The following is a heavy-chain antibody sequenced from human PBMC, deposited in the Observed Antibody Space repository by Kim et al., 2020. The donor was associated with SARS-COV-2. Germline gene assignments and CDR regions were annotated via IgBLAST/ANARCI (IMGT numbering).Heavy chain of an antibody. CDR2: INTNTGNP. D-gene: IGHD2-15*01. V-gene: IGHV7-4-1*02. CDR3: ARSAIPTRYCSGCSCSLYGGY. Sequence: ASVKVSCKASGYTFTSYAMNWVRQAPGQGLEWMGWINTNTGNPTYAQGFTGRFVFSLDTSVSTAYLQISSLKAEDTAVYYCARSAIPTRYCSGCSCSLYGGYWGQATLVAVSS. J-gene: IGHJ4*02. CDR1: GYTFTSYA.